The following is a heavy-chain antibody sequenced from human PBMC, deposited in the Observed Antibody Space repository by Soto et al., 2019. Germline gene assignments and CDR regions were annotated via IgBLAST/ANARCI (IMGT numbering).Heavy chain of an antibody. CDR2: ISGSGNTI. Sequence: GGSLRLSCAASGFSFRDYYMSWIRQAPGKGLEWISYISGSGNTIYYADSVKGRFIISRDNAKNSLFLQMNSLRADDTAVYYCARDRLPMVVVVMGWFDTWRQGTLVTVSS. D-gene: IGHD3-22*01. J-gene: IGHJ5*02. CDR3: ARDRLPMVVVVMGWFDT. CDR1: GFSFRDYY. V-gene: IGHV3-11*01.